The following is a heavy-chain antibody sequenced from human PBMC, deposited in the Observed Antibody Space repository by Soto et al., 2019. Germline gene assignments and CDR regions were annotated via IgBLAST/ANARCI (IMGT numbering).Heavy chain of an antibody. Sequence: QVQLVQSGAEVKKPGSSVKVSCKASGGTFSSYTISWVRQAPGQGLEWMGRIIPILGIANYAQKFQGRVTFTADKSTSTAYMELSSLRSEDTAVYYCARGDCTNGVCYSVHNWFDPWGQGTLVTVSS. D-gene: IGHD2-8*01. CDR3: ARGDCTNGVCYSVHNWFDP. CDR1: GGTFSSYT. V-gene: IGHV1-69*02. J-gene: IGHJ5*02. CDR2: IIPILGIA.